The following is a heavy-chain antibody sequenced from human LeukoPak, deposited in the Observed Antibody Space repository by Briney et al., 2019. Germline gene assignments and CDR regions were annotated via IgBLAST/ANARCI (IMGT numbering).Heavy chain of an antibody. CDR2: IVPIFGRA. CDR1: GGTFISYA. V-gene: IGHV1-69*05. Sequence: SVTVSCKASGGTFISYAISWVRQAPGQGLEWMGGIVPIFGRANYAQKCQGRVNITTNESTSTAYMGLSSLRSEDTAVYYCARPTQGAYCRGGSCYSVGWFDPWGQGSLVTVSS. J-gene: IGHJ5*02. D-gene: IGHD2-15*01. CDR3: ARPTQGAYCRGGSCYSVGWFDP.